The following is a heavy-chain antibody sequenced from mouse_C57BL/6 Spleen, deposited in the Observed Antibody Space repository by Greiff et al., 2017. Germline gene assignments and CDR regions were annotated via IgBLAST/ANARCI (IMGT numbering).Heavy chain of an antibody. CDR3: AREGVTTYYFDY. CDR1: GFNIKDYY. CDR2: IDPEDGET. Sequence: EVKLVESGAELVKPGASVKLSCTASGFNIKDYYTHWVKQRTEQGLEWIGRIDPEDGETKYAPKFQGKATITADTSSNTAYLQLSSLTSEDTAVYYCAREGVTTYYFDYWGQGTTLTVSS. V-gene: IGHV14-2*01. D-gene: IGHD2-2*01. J-gene: IGHJ2*01.